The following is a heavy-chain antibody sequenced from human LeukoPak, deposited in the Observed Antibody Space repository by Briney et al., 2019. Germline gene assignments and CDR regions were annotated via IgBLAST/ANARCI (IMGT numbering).Heavy chain of an antibody. Sequence: PSETLSLTCTVSGGSISSSSYYWGWIRQPPGKGLEWIGSMYYSGSTYYNPSLKSRVTISVDTSKNQFSLKLSSVTAADTAVYYCAGQKSGSYGLFDYWGQGTLVTVSS. CDR3: AGQKSGSYGLFDY. CDR2: MYYSGST. V-gene: IGHV4-39*01. CDR1: GGSISSSSYY. J-gene: IGHJ4*02. D-gene: IGHD1-26*01.